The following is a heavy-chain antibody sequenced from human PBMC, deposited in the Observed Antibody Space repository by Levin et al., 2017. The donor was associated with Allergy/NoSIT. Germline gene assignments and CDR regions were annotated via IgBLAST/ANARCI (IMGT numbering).Heavy chain of an antibody. D-gene: IGHD6-6*01. V-gene: IGHV3-23*01. CDR1: GFTFSNYA. CDR2: ISSGGART. J-gene: IGHJ4*02. Sequence: ETLSLTCAASGFTFSNYAMSWVRQAPGKGLEWVSTISSGGARTFYADSVRGRFTISRDNSENTLYLQMNSLRAEDTAVYYCAKFLSTSYSSSLDHWGQGALVTVSS. CDR3: AKFLSTSYSSSLDH.